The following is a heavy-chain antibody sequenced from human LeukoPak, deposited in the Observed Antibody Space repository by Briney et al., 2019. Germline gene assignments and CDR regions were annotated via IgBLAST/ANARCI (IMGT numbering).Heavy chain of an antibody. CDR1: GFTFSSYA. V-gene: IGHV3-30*01. Sequence: GGSLRLSCAASGFTFSSYAMHWVRQAPGKGLEWVAVISYDGSNKYYADSVKGRFTISRDNSKNTLYLQMNSLRAEDTAVYYSARAGSGYQGAFDIWGQGTMVTVSS. D-gene: IGHD3-22*01. CDR2: ISYDGSNK. J-gene: IGHJ3*02. CDR3: ARAGSGYQGAFDI.